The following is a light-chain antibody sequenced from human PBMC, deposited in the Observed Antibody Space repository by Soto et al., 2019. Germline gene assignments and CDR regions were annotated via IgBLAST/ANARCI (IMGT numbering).Light chain of an antibody. V-gene: IGKV1-5*01. CDR1: QSISSW. Sequence: DIRMTQSPSTLSASVGDRVTITCRASQSISSWLAWYQQKPGKAPNLLIYDASSLESGVPPRFSGSGSGTEFTLTISSLQPDDFATYYCQQYEGFSRTFGQRTKVDIK. CDR3: QQYEGFSRT. CDR2: DAS. J-gene: IGKJ1*01.